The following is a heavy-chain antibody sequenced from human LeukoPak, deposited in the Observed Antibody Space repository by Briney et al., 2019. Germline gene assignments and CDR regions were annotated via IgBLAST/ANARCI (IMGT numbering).Heavy chain of an antibody. Sequence: SQTLSLTCAISGDSVSSNSAAWNWIRQSPSRGLEWLGRTYYRSKWYNDYAVSVKSRITINPDTSKNQFSLKLSSVTAADTAVYYCAREGVAAGINYFDYWGQGTLVTVSS. D-gene: IGHD6-13*01. J-gene: IGHJ4*02. CDR1: GDSVSSNSAA. CDR2: TYYRSKWYN. CDR3: AREGVAAGINYFDY. V-gene: IGHV6-1*01.